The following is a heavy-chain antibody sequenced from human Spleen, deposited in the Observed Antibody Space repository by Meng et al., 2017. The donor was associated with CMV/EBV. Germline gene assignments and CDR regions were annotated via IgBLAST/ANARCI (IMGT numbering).Heavy chain of an antibody. Sequence: GESLKISCTASGFIFSSYEMNWVRQTPAKGLEWVSYISSGGTTTYYADSVKGRFTMSRDNAKNSLYRQMTSLRAEDTAVYYCARDKECSATSCNPTDYYYYYYGMDVWRQGTTVTVSS. D-gene: IGHD2-2*01. CDR2: ISSGGTTT. V-gene: IGHV3-48*03. CDR3: ARDKECSATSCNPTDYYYYYYGMDV. CDR1: GFIFSSYE. J-gene: IGHJ6*02.